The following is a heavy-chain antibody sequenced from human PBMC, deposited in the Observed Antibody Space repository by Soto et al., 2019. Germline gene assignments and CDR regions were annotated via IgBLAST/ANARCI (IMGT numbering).Heavy chain of an antibody. D-gene: IGHD6-6*01. J-gene: IGHJ6*02. V-gene: IGHV3-9*01. CDR2: ISWNSDSI. CDR1: GFGFDDYA. Sequence: GGSLRLSCAASGFGFDDYAMHWVRQAPGKGLEWVSGISWNSDSIGYADSVKGRFTISRDNAKNSLYLQMNSLRAEDTALYYCPKDLSSSPYYYGMDVWGQGTTVT. CDR3: PKDLSSSPYYYGMDV.